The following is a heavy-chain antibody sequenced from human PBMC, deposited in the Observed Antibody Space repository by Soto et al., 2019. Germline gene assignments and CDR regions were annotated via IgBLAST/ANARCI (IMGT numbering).Heavy chain of an antibody. CDR2: IKSKTDGGTT. CDR1: GFTFSNDW. CDR3: TAVAGNTWAYDY. Sequence: EVQLVESGGGLVKPGGSLRLSCAASGFTFSNDWMSWVRQAPGKGLEWVGRIKSKTDGGTTDYAAPVKGRFTISRDDSKNTLYLQMNSLKTEDTAVYYCTAVAGNTWAYDYWGQGTLVTVSS. J-gene: IGHJ4*02. V-gene: IGHV3-15*01. D-gene: IGHD6-19*01.